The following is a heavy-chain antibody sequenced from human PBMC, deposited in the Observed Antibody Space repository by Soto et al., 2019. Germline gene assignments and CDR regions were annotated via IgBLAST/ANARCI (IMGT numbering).Heavy chain of an antibody. V-gene: IGHV1-18*01. Sequence: VQLVQSGAEVKKPGASVKVSCKASGSTFPSSTVSWVRQAPGQGLEWMGWINAHNGNKKDAQKSQGRLTMTTDTSTGTGYMELRSLRSDDTAIYFCAIADYGDPDYWGQGNLVTVSS. D-gene: IGHD4-17*01. CDR2: INAHNGNK. CDR1: GSTFPSST. J-gene: IGHJ4*02. CDR3: AIADYGDPDY.